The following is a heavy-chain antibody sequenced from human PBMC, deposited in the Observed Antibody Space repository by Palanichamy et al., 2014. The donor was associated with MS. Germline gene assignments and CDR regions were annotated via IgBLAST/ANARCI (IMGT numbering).Heavy chain of an antibody. D-gene: IGHD1-14*01. CDR2: IYYIGTA. CDR1: GGSMNSGFDY. J-gene: IGHJ5*02. CDR3: VRNTTSSAWFDP. Sequence: QIHLQASGPGLVKPSETLSLTCTVSGGSMNSGFDYWGVDSPGPGKGMEWIGSIYYIGTASYNPSLKSRVTMSVDTSKNQFSLRLTAVTAADTGHYFCVRNTTSSAWFDPWGQGTQVIVSS. V-gene: IGHV4-39*01.